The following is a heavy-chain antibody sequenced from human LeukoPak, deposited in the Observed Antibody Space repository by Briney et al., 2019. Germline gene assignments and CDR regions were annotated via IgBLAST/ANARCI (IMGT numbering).Heavy chain of an antibody. CDR2: INTNTGNP. J-gene: IGHJ4*02. V-gene: IGHV7-4-1*02. CDR1: GYTFTSYA. Sequence: GASVKVSCKASGYTFTSYAMNWVRQAPGQGLEWMGWINTNTGNPTYAQGFTGRFVFSLDTSVSTAYLQISSLKAEDTAVYYCAREDPMYYYDSSGYYPVLDYWGQGTLVTVSS. D-gene: IGHD3-22*01. CDR3: AREDPMYYYDSSGYYPVLDY.